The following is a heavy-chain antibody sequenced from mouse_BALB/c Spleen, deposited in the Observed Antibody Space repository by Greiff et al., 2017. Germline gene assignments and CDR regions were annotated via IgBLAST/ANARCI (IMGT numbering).Heavy chain of an antibody. J-gene: IGHJ4*01. CDR1: GYTFTDYE. V-gene: IGHV1-15*01. D-gene: IGHD2-14*01. Sequence: VQLQQSGAELVRPGASVTLSCKASGYTFTDYEMHWVKQTPVHGLEWIGAIDPETGGTAYNQKFKGKATLTADKSSSTAYMELRSLTSEDSAVYYGVRRMDYWGQGTSVTVSS. CDR3: VRRMDY. CDR2: IDPETGGT.